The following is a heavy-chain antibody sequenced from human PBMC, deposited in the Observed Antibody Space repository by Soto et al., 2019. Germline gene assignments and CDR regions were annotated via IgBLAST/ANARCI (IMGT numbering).Heavy chain of an antibody. Sequence: PGGSLRLSCAASGFTFSSYGMHWVRQAPGKGLEWVAVISYDGSNKYYADSVKGRFTIPRDNSKNTLYLQMNSLRAEDTAVYYCAKGYFRVAHDWGQGTLVTVSS. D-gene: IGHD3-3*01. CDR1: GFTFSSYG. CDR3: AKGYFRVAHD. CDR2: ISYDGSNK. V-gene: IGHV3-30*18. J-gene: IGHJ4*02.